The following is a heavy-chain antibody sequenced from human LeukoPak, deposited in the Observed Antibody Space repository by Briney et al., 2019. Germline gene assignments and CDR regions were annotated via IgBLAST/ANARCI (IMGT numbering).Heavy chain of an antibody. D-gene: IGHD1-26*01. CDR2: ISGSGGRT. CDR3: ARGGSYLSAFDI. Sequence: PGGSLRLSCAASGFYFANYAMSWVRQAPGKGLQWVSAISGSGGRTYYADSVKGRFTISRDNSKNTLYLQMNSLRAEDTAVYYCARGGSYLSAFDIWGQGTMVTVSS. J-gene: IGHJ3*02. CDR1: GFYFANYA. V-gene: IGHV3-23*01.